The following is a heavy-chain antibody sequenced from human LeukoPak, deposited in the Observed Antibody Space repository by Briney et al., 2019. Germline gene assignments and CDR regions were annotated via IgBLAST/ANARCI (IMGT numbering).Heavy chain of an antibody. CDR2: MNPNSGNT. J-gene: IGHJ5*02. V-gene: IGHV1-8*03. CDR1: GYTFTSYD. Sequence: ASVTVSCKSSGYTFTSYDINWVRQATGQGLEWMGWMNPNSGNTGYAQKFQGRVTITRNTSISTAYMELSSLRSEDTAVYYCARGGCSSTSCYDPWGQGTLVTVSS. D-gene: IGHD2-2*01. CDR3: ARGGCSSTSCYDP.